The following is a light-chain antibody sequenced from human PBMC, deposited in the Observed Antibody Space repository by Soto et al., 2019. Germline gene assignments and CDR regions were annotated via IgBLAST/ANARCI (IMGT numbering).Light chain of an antibody. V-gene: IGKV4-1*01. J-gene: IGKJ2*01. CDR1: QSILYSSNNKNY. Sequence: IVMTQSPDSLAVSLGERATINCKSSQSILYSSNNKNYLAWYQQKPGQPPKLPIYWASTLESGVPDRFSGSWSGTDFTLTTSSLQAEDVAVYYCQQYYTPPPTFGQGTKLEIK. CDR2: WAS. CDR3: QQYYTPPPT.